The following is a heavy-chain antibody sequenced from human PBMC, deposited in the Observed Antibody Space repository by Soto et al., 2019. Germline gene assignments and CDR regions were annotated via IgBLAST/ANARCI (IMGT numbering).Heavy chain of an antibody. CDR1: GYSFTHYW. Sequence: GESLKISCKGSGYSFTHYWIGWVRQMPGKGLEWMGIIYPVDSETKYSPSFQGQVTMSADRSIGTAYLQWSSLKASDTAMYYCARQDYSNSAGYWRQGTLVTVSS. CDR3: ARQDYSNSAGY. J-gene: IGHJ4*02. CDR2: IYPVDSET. V-gene: IGHV5-51*01. D-gene: IGHD4-4*01.